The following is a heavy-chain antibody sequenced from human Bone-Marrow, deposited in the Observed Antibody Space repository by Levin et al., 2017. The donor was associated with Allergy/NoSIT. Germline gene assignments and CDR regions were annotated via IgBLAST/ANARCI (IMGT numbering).Heavy chain of an antibody. D-gene: IGHD4-17*01. CDR2: ISSSGSTI. CDR3: AKPPTVTTGFSFWYDP. J-gene: IGHJ5*02. CDR1: GFTFSDYY. Sequence: LSLTCAASGFTFSDYYMSWIRQAPGKGLEWVSYISSSGSTIYYADSVKGRFTISRDNAKNSLYLQMNSLRAEDTAVYYCAKPPTVTTGFSFWYDPWGQGTLVTVSS. V-gene: IGHV3-11*01.